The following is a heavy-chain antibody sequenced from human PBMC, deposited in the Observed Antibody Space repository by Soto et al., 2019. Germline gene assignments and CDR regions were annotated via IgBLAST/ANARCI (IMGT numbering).Heavy chain of an antibody. J-gene: IGHJ4*02. CDR3: TKGQIYGYIDY. Sequence: GGSLRLSCAASGFTFSNYAMAWARQAPGKGLEWVSSITGSGQTTYYADSVKGRFTISRDNSKNTVFLQMNSLRAEDTALYYCTKGQIYGYIDYWGQGTLVTVSS. CDR2: ITGSGQTT. V-gene: IGHV3-23*01. CDR1: GFTFSNYA. D-gene: IGHD3-10*01.